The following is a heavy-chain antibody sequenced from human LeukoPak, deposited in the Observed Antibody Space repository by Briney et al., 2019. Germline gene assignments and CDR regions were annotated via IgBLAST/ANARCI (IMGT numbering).Heavy chain of an antibody. D-gene: IGHD3-3*01. CDR1: GFTFSSYE. CDR3: AKTPVRRFPLYFDY. Sequence: PGGSLRLSCAASGFTFSSYEMNWVRQAPGKGLEWVSGISGSGGSTDYADSLKGRFTISRDNSKNTLYLQMNSLRAEDTAVYYCAKTPVRRFPLYFDYWGQGTPVTVSS. V-gene: IGHV3-23*01. CDR2: ISGSGGST. J-gene: IGHJ4*02.